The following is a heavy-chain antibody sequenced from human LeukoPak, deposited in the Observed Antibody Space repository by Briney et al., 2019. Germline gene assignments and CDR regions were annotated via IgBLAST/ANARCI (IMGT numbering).Heavy chain of an antibody. CDR1: GFTFDDYA. Sequence: SLRLSCAASGFTFDDYAMHWVRQAPGKGLEWVSGISWNSGSIGYADSVKGRFTISRDNAKNSLYLQMNSRRAEETALYYCATLRGGYCSSTSCYTTAFDIWGQGTIVTVSS. J-gene: IGHJ3*02. CDR2: ISWNSGSI. V-gene: IGHV3-9*01. CDR3: ATLRGGYCSSTSCYTTAFDI. D-gene: IGHD2-2*02.